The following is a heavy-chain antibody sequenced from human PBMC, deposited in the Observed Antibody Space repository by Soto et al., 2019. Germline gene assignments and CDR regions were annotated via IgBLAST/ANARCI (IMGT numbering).Heavy chain of an antibody. CDR2: LSYGAKNK. J-gene: IGHJ4*02. D-gene: IGHD3-3*01. Sequence: QAFLVESGGGVVQPGGSLRLSCAASGFTFSASVMHWVRQAPGKGLEWMAILSYGAKNKYYADSVKGRFTISRDISESTLYLQMDSLRTEDTAVYYCVREEFEDGRGHFTNWGQGTLVSVSS. CDR1: GFTFSASV. CDR3: VREEFEDGRGHFTN. V-gene: IGHV3-30*03.